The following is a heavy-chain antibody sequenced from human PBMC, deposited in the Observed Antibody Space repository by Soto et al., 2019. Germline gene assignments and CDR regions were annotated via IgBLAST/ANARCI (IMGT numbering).Heavy chain of an antibody. CDR3: ARSVVAAPFDY. D-gene: IGHD2-15*01. CDR1: GGSISSYY. J-gene: IGHJ4*02. CDR2: IYYSGST. V-gene: IGHV4-59*01. Sequence: GSLRLTCTVSGGSISSYYWSWIRQPPGKGLEWIGYIYYSGSTNYNPSLKSRVTISVDTSKNQFSLKLSSVTAADTAVYYCARSVVAAPFDYWGQGTLVTVSS.